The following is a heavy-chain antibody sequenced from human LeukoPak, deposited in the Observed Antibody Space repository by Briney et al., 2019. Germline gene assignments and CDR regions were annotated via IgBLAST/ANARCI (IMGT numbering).Heavy chain of an antibody. V-gene: IGHV3-53*01. J-gene: IGHJ4*02. CDR2: IYSDGRT. CDR3: ARGCGGVCSYHFDY. CDR1: GFTVSANY. D-gene: IGHD2-21*02. Sequence: GGSLRLSCAASGFTVSANYMSWVRQAPGKGLEWLSIIYSDGRTSYADSVKGRFTISRDNSNNMLLLQMNSLRAEDTAVYYCARGCGGVCSYHFDYWGQGTLVTVSS.